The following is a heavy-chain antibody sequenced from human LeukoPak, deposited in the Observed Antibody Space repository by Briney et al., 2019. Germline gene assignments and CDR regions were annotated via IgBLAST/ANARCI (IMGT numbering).Heavy chain of an antibody. CDR2: IYYSGST. V-gene: IGHV4-39*07. Sequence: SETLSLTCTVSGGSISSSSYYWGWIRQPPGKGLEWIGSIYYSGSTNYNPSLKSRVTISVDTSKNQFSLKLSSVTAADTAVYYCARMIAVAGTPHFDYWGQGTLVTVSS. CDR1: GGSISSSSYY. J-gene: IGHJ4*02. D-gene: IGHD6-19*01. CDR3: ARMIAVAGTPHFDY.